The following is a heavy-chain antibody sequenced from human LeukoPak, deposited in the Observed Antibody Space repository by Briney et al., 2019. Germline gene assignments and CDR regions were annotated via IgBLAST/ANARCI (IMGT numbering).Heavy chain of an antibody. CDR1: GYTFTSYA. D-gene: IGHD3-10*01. CDR2: INGGNGNT. J-gene: IGHJ4*02. V-gene: IGHV1-3*03. Sequence: ASVKVSCKASGYTFTSYAMHWVRQAPGQRLEWMGWINGGNGNTKYSQEFQGRVTITRDTSASTAYMEMSSLTSEDMAVYYCARVSDDYYGSGRPAHWGQGTLVTVSS. CDR3: ARVSDDYYGSGRPAH.